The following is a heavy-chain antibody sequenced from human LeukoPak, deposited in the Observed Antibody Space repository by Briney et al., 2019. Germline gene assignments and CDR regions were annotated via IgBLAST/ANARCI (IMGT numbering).Heavy chain of an antibody. CDR3: AKEPGGGWRTIVY. J-gene: IGHJ4*02. V-gene: IGHV3-23*01. CDR1: GFSFSTYA. CDR2: ISGSGGDT. D-gene: IGHD6-19*01. Sequence: AGGSLRLSCAASGFSFSTYAMSWVRQAPGKGLEWVPGISGSGGDTYYADSVKGRFTISRDNSKNMLSLQMNSLRADDTALYYCAKEPGGGWRTIVYWGQGTLVTVSS.